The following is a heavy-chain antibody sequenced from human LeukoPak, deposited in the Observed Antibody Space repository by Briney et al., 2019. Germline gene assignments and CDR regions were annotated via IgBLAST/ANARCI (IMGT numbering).Heavy chain of an antibody. CDR2: IYHSGST. CDR1: GGSISSSNW. D-gene: IGHD6-13*01. Sequence: SGTLSLTCAVSGGSISSSNWWSWVRQPPGKGLEWIGEIYHSGSTNYNPSLKSRVTISVDTSKNQFSLKLSSVTAADTAVYYCARAVSWTDYYYYMDVWGKGTTVTVSS. CDR3: ARAVSWTDYYYYMDV. V-gene: IGHV4-4*02. J-gene: IGHJ6*03.